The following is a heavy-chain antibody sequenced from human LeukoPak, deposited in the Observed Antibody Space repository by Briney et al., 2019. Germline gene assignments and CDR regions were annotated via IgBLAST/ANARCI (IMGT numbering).Heavy chain of an antibody. CDR1: GGSISSYY. J-gene: IGHJ3*02. CDR3: AKEAPTDYAFDI. D-gene: IGHD3/OR15-3a*01. CDR2: IYYSGST. V-gene: IGHV4-59*12. Sequence: SETLSLTCTVSGGSISSYYWSWIRQPPGKGLEWIGYIYYSGSTNYNPSLKSRVTISVDTSKKQLSLRLSSVTAADTAVYYCAKEAPTDYAFDIWGQGTMVTVS.